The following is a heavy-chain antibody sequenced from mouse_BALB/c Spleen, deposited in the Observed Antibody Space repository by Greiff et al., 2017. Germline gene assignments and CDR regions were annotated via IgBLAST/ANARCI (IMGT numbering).Heavy chain of an antibody. Sequence: QVQLQQSGAELVRPGASVTLSCTASGYTFTDYEMHWVKQTPVHGLEWIGAIDPETGGTAYNQKFKGKATLTADKSSSTAYMELRSLTSEDSAVYYCTREGGYDRAFDYWGQGTTLTVAS. J-gene: IGHJ2*01. CDR3: TREGGYDRAFDY. V-gene: IGHV1-15*01. CDR1: GYTFTDYE. D-gene: IGHD2-14*01. CDR2: IDPETGGT.